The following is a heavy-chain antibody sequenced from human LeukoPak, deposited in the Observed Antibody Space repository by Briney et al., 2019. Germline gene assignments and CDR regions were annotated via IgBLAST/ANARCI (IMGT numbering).Heavy chain of an antibody. CDR1: GGSISSYY. CDR3: ASTDYYAGAFDI. Sequence: SETLSLTCTVSGGSISSYYWSWIRQSAGKGLEWLGRIYASGRTNYNPSLKRRVTMSVDTSQNQFFLKMNSVTAADTAVYYCASTDYYAGAFDIWGQGTMVTVSS. V-gene: IGHV4-4*07. CDR2: IYASGRT. J-gene: IGHJ3*02. D-gene: IGHD3-10*01.